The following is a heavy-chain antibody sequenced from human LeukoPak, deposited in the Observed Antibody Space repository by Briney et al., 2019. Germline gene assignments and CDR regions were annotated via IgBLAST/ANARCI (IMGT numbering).Heavy chain of an antibody. J-gene: IGHJ5*02. V-gene: IGHV3-21*01. Sequence: GGSLRLSCAASGFTFSSYSMNWVRQAPGKGLEWVSSISSSSYIYCADSVKGRFTISRDNAKNSLYLQMNSLRAEDTAVYYCARDHFKDYDILTGYYDNPLIAPWGQGTLVTVSS. CDR3: ARDHFKDYDILTGYYDNPLIAP. CDR1: GFTFSSYS. D-gene: IGHD3-9*01. CDR2: ISSSSYI.